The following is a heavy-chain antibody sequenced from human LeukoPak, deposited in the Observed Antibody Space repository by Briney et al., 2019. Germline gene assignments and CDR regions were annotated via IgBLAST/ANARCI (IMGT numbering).Heavy chain of an antibody. D-gene: IGHD3-10*01. CDR3: ARSSDLDY. J-gene: IGHJ4*02. V-gene: IGHV1-46*01. CDR1: GYSFTTYY. Sequence: GASVKVSCKASGYSFTTYYIHWVRQAPGQGLEWMGLIHPSGGRATYSQKFQGRLTVTRDTSTSTVYMELSTLRSEDTAVYYCARSSDLDYWGQGTLVPVSS. CDR2: IHPSGGRA.